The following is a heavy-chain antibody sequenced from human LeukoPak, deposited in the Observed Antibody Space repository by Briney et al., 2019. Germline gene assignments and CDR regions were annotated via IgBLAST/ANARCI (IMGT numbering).Heavy chain of an antibody. CDR2: IKQDGSEK. CDR1: GFTFSSYW. CDR3: AKVLRQWTHALLFDS. J-gene: IGHJ4*02. Sequence: GGSLRLYCSASGFTFSSYWMSWVRQAPGKGLEWVANIKQDGSEKYYVDSVKGRFTISRDNAKNSLYLQMNSLRAEDTAVYYCAKVLRQWTHALLFDSWGQGTLVTVSS. D-gene: IGHD3-16*01. V-gene: IGHV3-7*01.